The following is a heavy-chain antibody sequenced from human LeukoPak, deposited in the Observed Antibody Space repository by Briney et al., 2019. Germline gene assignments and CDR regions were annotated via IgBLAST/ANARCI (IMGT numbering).Heavy chain of an antibody. CDR2: INPNSGGT. V-gene: IGHV1-2*04. J-gene: IGHJ4*01. D-gene: IGHD2-2*01. Sequence: ASVKVSCKASGYTFTSYYMHWVRQAPGQGLEWMGWINPNSGGTNYAQKFQGWVTMTRDTSISTAYMELSRLRSDDTAVYYCARDGEVRQGHCTTTSCPVDYWGHGTLIIVSS. CDR3: ARDGEVRQGHCTTTSCPVDY. CDR1: GYTFTSYY.